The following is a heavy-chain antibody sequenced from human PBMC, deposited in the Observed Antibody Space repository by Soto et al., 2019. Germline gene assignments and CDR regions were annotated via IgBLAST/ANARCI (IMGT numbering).Heavy chain of an antibody. J-gene: IGHJ4*02. D-gene: IGHD2-15*01. V-gene: IGHV3-23*01. Sequence: AQLSESGGGLVRPGGSLRVSCAASGFGFGSYAMAWIRQAQGKGLEWVSSISGSGLVTSYADSVRGRFAVSRDNSRNTLFLQMNSLRAEDTAVYYCARTRGTHCSGGSCYYFDIWGRGTLVSV. CDR2: ISGSGLVT. CDR1: GFGFGSYA. CDR3: ARTRGTHCSGGSCYYFDI.